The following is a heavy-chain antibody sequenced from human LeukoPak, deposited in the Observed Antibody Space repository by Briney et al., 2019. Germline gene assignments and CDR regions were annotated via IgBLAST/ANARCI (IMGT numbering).Heavy chain of an antibody. V-gene: IGHV1-18*01. D-gene: IGHD6-13*01. CDR1: GYTFTSYG. CDR2: ISAYNGNT. Sequence: GASVKVSCKASGYTFTSYGISWVRQAPGQGLEWMGWISAYNGNTNYAQKLQGRVTMTTDTYTSTAYMELRSLRSDDTAVYYCARDRRYSSSWYGDFQHWGQGTLVTASS. CDR3: ARDRRYSSSWYGDFQH. J-gene: IGHJ1*01.